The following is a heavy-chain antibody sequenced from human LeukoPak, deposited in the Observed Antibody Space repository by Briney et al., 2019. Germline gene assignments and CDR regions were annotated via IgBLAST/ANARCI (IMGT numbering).Heavy chain of an antibody. CDR1: GGSMSGYY. D-gene: IGHD1-26*01. V-gene: IGHV4-4*07. Sequence: SETLSLTCTVSGGSMSGYYWSWIRQSAGKGLEWIGRIYSSGSTNYNPSLKSRVTISVDRSKNQFSLKLSSVTAADTAVYYCARVGIYYGMDVWGQGTTVTVSS. CDR2: IYSSGST. J-gene: IGHJ6*02. CDR3: ARVGIYYGMDV.